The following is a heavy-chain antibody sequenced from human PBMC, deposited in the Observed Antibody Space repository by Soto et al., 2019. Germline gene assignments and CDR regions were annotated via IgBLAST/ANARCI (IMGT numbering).Heavy chain of an antibody. J-gene: IGHJ4*02. Sequence: QVQLVQSGAEVKKPGASVKVSCKASGYTFSSYGISWVRQAPGQGLEWMGWISAYNGHTKYTQKLQGRVTMIADTSTTTVYMELRSLRSDDTAVYYCARHPDYHDSGGYYFFDYWGQGTLVTVSS. CDR2: ISAYNGHT. V-gene: IGHV1-18*01. CDR1: GYTFSSYG. CDR3: ARHPDYHDSGGYYFFDY. D-gene: IGHD3-22*01.